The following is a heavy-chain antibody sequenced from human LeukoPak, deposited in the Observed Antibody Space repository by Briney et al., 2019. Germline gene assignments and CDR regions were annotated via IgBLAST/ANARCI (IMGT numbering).Heavy chain of an antibody. V-gene: IGHV3-7*01. CDR2: IKQDGSEK. D-gene: IGHD6-19*01. CDR1: GFIFSSDA. Sequence: GGSLRLSCAASGFIFSSDAMNWVRQAPGKGLEWVANIKQDGSEKYYVDSVKGRFTISRDNAKNSLYLQMNGLRAEDTAVYYCARPTYTSGCDFWGQGTLVTVSS. J-gene: IGHJ4*02. CDR3: ARPTYTSGCDF.